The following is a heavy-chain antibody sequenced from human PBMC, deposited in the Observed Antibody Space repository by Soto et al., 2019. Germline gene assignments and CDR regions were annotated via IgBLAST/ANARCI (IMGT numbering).Heavy chain of an antibody. CDR2: IYYSGST. CDR3: ASVSQGSWTPWY. Sequence: SETLSLTCTVSGGSISSSSYYWGWIRQPPGKGLEWIGSIYYSGSTYYNPSLKSRVTISVDTSKNQFSLKLSSVTAADTAVYYCASVSQGSWTPWYWGQGTLVTVSS. V-gene: IGHV4-39*01. J-gene: IGHJ4*02. D-gene: IGHD6-13*01. CDR1: GGSISSSSYY.